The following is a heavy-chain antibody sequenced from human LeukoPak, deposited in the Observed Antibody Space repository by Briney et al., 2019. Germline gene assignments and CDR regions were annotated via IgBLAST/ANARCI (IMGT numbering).Heavy chain of an antibody. D-gene: IGHD3-10*01. Sequence: PSETLSLTCAVYGGSFSGYYWSWIRQPPGKGLEWIGEINHSGSTNYNPSLKSRVTISVDTSKNQFSLKLSSVTAADTAVYYCVRGKGGPYYYGSGSYFVYWGQGTLVTVSS. CDR3: VRGKGGPYYYGSGSYFVY. J-gene: IGHJ4*02. V-gene: IGHV4-34*01. CDR2: INHSGST. CDR1: GGSFSGYY.